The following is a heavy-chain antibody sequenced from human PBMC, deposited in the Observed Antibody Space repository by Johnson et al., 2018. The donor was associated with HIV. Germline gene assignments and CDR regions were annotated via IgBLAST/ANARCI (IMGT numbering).Heavy chain of an antibody. CDR2: IRYDGSKK. V-gene: IGHV3-30*02. Sequence: QVQLVESGGGVVQPGGSLRLSCAASGFTFRSYGTHWVRQAPGKGLEWVAFIRYDGSKKYYVDSVKGRFTISRDNAKNSLYLQMNSLRAEDTAVYYCARDPSGSYAEVTPDARFDSGGQGTMVTVSS. CDR3: ARDPSGSYAEVTPDARFDS. CDR1: GFTFRSYG. J-gene: IGHJ3*02. D-gene: IGHD1-26*01.